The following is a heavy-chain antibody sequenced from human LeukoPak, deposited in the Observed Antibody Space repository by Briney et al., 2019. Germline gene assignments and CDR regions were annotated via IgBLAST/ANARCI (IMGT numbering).Heavy chain of an antibody. J-gene: IGHJ4*02. CDR1: GCYISSGGYY. CDR2: IYYSGST. V-gene: IGHV4-31*03. Sequence: SQTLSLTCTVSGCYISSGGYYWSWIRHHPGKGLEWIGYIYYSGSTYYNPSLKSRVTISVDTSKNQSSLKLSSVTAADTAVYYCASSNSVLDYWGQGTLVTVSS. D-gene: IGHD4-11*01. CDR3: ASSNSVLDY.